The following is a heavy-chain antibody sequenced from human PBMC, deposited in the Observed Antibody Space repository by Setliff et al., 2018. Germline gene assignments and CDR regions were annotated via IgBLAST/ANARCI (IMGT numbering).Heavy chain of an antibody. V-gene: IGHV3-23*01. CDR1: GFTFSSYA. CDR3: TRGTFSDFWSGDYYDY. D-gene: IGHD3-3*01. CDR2: ISGSGGDT. J-gene: IGHJ4*02. Sequence: GGSLRLSCTASGFTFSSYAMSWVRQAPGKGLEWVSAISGSGGDTYYADSVKGRFTISRDNAKNTLDLQMNSLRAEDSAMYYCTRGTFSDFWSGDYYDYWGQGTLVTVSS.